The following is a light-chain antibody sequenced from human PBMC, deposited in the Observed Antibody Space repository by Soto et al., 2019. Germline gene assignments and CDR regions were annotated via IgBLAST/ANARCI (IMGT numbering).Light chain of an antibody. Sequence: EIVMTQSPATLSVSPGEKATLSCRASQSVGSNLAWYQQKPGQAPRLLIYGASSRAMGIPARFSGSGSGTDFTLTISSLEPEDFAVYYCHQRKSWPRTFGQGTKVDI. CDR3: HQRKSWPRT. CDR2: GAS. CDR1: QSVGSN. J-gene: IGKJ1*01. V-gene: IGKV3-15*01.